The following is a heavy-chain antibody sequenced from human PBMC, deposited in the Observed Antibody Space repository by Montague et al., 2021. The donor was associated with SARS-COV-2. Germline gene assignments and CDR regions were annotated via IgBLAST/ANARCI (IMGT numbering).Heavy chain of an antibody. D-gene: IGHD1-1*01. CDR2: IHHTGGS. J-gene: IGHJ5*02. CDR1: GASLASGYW. Sequence: SETLSLTCAVSGASLASGYWWSWVRQSPGKGLEWIAEIHHTGGSNYNPSLVSRVTIFLDHSKNHLTLTLSSVTAADTAMYYCASHPVWQQLCTWSQGTLVTVSA. V-gene: IGHV4-4*02. CDR3: ASHPVWQQLCT.